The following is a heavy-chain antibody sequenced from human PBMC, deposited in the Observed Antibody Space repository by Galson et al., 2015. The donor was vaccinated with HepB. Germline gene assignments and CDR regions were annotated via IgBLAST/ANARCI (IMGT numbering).Heavy chain of an antibody. CDR3: ARERTRGGSYPGGYYYYGMDV. Sequence: SLRLSCAASGFTFSSYAMHWVRQAPGKGLEWVAVISYDGSNKYYADSVKGRFTISRDNSKNTLYLQMNSLRAEDTAVYYCARERTRGGSYPGGYYYYGMDVWGQGTTVTVSS. D-gene: IGHD1-26*01. CDR1: GFTFSSYA. J-gene: IGHJ6*02. V-gene: IGHV3-30*04. CDR2: ISYDGSNK.